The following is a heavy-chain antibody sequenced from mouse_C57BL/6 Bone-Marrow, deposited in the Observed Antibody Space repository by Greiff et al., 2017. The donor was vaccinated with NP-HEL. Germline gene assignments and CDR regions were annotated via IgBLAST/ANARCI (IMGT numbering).Heavy chain of an antibody. CDR3: TRRDYYGIHWYFDV. CDR2: IDPETGGT. D-gene: IGHD1-1*01. Sequence: VQLQQSGAELVRPGASVTLSCKASGYTFTDYEMHWVKQTPVHGLEWIGAIDPETGGTAYNQKFKGKAILTADKSSSTAYMELRSLTSEDSAVYYCTRRDYYGIHWYFDVWGTGTTVTVSS. V-gene: IGHV1-15*01. CDR1: GYTFTDYE. J-gene: IGHJ1*03.